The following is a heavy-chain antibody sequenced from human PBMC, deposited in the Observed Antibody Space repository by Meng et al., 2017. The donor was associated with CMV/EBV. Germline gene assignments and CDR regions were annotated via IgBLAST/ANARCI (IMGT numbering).Heavy chain of an antibody. CDR2: ISGSGSST. J-gene: IGHJ4*02. CDR1: GFTFSSYA. Sequence: GESLKISCAASGFTFSSYAMSWVRQAPGKGLEWVSAISGSGSSTYYADSVKGRFTISRDNSKNTLYLQMNSLRAEDTAVYYCAKFDVVVQAAAYFDYWGQGTLVTVSS. CDR3: AKFDVVVQAAAYFDY. D-gene: IGHD2-2*01. V-gene: IGHV3-23*01.